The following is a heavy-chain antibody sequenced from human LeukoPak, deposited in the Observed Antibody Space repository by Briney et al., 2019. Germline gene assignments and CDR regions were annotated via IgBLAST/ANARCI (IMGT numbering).Heavy chain of an antibody. CDR2: IYPGDSAT. CDR3: ARARPGSQWLPTAPDY. J-gene: IGHJ4*02. CDR1: GSIFTSNW. D-gene: IGHD5-12*01. Sequence: GEALKISCKGSGSIFTSNWIGGVRPLPGKGLEWRGIIYPGDSATRYSPPFQGQVTISADKSISTAYLQWSSLKASDTAMYYCARARPGSQWLPTAPDYWGQGTLVTVSS. V-gene: IGHV5-51*01.